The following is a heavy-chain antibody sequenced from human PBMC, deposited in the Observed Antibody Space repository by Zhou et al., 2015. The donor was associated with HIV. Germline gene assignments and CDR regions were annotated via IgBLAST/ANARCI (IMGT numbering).Heavy chain of an antibody. CDR3: ASPKYCSSTSCYGYYYMDV. Sequence: QVQLVQSGAEVKKPGASVKVSCKASGYTFTSYGISWVRQAPGQGLEWMGWIIPIFGTANYAQKFQGRVTITADESTSTAYMELSSLRSEDTAVYYCASPKYCSSTSCYGYYYMDVWGKGTTVTVSS. CDR1: GYTFTSYG. CDR2: IIPIFGTA. V-gene: IGHV1-69*13. J-gene: IGHJ6*03. D-gene: IGHD2-2*01.